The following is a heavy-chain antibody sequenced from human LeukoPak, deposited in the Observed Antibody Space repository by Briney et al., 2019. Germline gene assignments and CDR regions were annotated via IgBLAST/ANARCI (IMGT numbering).Heavy chain of an antibody. V-gene: IGHV4-61*02. CDR3: AREGYYGSGSYPDY. CDR1: GGSISSGSYY. CDR2: IYTSGST. Sequence: SQTLSLTCTVSGGSISSGSYYWSWIRQPAGKGLEWIGRIYTSGSTNYNPSLKSRVTISVDTSKNQFSLKLSSVTAADTAVYYCAREGYYGSGSYPDYWGQETLVTVSS. D-gene: IGHD3-10*01. J-gene: IGHJ4*02.